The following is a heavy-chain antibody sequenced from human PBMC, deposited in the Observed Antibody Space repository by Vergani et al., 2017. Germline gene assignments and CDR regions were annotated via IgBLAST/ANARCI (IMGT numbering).Heavy chain of an antibody. CDR2: INTNTGNP. CDR1: GYTFTDYA. Sequence: QVQLVQSGSELKKPGASVKVSCEASGYTFTDYAMTWVRQAPGQGLEWMGWINTNTGNPTYAQGFTGRFVFSLDTSVSTAYLQINSLKAEDTAVYYCARDYLSESDWLFDYWGQETLVTVSS. V-gene: IGHV7-4-1*02. CDR3: ARDYLSESDWLFDY. D-gene: IGHD3-9*01. J-gene: IGHJ4*02.